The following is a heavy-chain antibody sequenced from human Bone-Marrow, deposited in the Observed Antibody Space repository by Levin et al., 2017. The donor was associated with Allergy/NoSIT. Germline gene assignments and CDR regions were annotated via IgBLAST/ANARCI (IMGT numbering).Heavy chain of an antibody. J-gene: IGHJ5*02. D-gene: IGHD2-15*01. Sequence: SVQVSCKASGGTFSTYTLSWVRQAPGQGLEWMGKITPMIDIVHYAQKLKGRVTITADKSTGTAYMELSSLRSEDTAIYYCAKGGEMFDPWGQGTLVTVSS. CDR3: AKGGEMFDP. V-gene: IGHV1-69*02. CDR1: GGTFSTYT. CDR2: ITPMIDIV.